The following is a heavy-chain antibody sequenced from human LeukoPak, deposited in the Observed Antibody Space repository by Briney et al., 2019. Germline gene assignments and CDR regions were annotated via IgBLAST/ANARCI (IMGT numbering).Heavy chain of an antibody. CDR1: GYTFTGYY. J-gene: IGHJ6*02. D-gene: IGHD3-10*01. Sequence: ASVKVSCKASGYTFTGYYMHWARQAPGQGLEWMGWINPNSGGTNYAQKFQGRVTMTRDTSISTAYMELSRLRSDDTAVYYCARDMVETRYWYYYYGMDVWGQGTTVTVSS. CDR3: ARDMVETRYWYYYYGMDV. CDR2: INPNSGGT. V-gene: IGHV1-2*02.